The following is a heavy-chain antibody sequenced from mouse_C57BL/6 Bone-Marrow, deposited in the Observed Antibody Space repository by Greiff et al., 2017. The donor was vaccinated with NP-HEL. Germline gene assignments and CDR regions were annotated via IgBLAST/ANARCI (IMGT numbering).Heavy chain of an antibody. D-gene: IGHD2-5*01. V-gene: IGHV1-55*01. CDR3: APSYYSKTDYAMDY. CDR1: GYTFTSYW. Sequence: QVQLQQPGAELVKPGASVKMSCKASGYTFTSYWITWVKQRPGQGLEWIGDIYPGSGSTNYNEKFKSKATLTVDTSSSTAYMQLSSLTSEDSAVYDCAPSYYSKTDYAMDYWGQGTSVTVSS. J-gene: IGHJ4*01. CDR2: IYPGSGST.